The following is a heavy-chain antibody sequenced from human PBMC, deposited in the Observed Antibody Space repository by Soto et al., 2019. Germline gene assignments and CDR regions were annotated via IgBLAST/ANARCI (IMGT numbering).Heavy chain of an antibody. CDR3: ARQSYDSSGYYAQSYYFDY. J-gene: IGHJ4*02. D-gene: IGHD3-22*01. CDR2: ISSSGSTI. CDR1: GFTFSSYE. V-gene: IGHV3-48*03. Sequence: PGGSLRLSCAASGFTFSSYEMNWVRQAPGKGLDWVSYISSSGSTIYYADSVKGRFTISRDNAKNSLYLQMNSLRAEDTAVYYCARQSYDSSGYYAQSYYFDYWGQGTLVTVSS.